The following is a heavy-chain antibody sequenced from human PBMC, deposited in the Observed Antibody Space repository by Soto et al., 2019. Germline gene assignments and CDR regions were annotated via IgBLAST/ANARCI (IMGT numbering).Heavy chain of an antibody. CDR2: IYWDDDM. CDR3: AHTTTMTAIDY. D-gene: IGHD4-17*01. CDR1: GLPHNNRKMG. J-gene: IGHJ4*02. Sequence: TRTLSQACTSRGLPHNNRKMGVGCIRQPPGKALEWLALIYWDDDMRYSPSLKSRLTIAKDTSKNQVVFTMTNMDPADTAKYYCAHTTTMTAIDYWGQGTLVTVSS. V-gene: IGHV2-5*02.